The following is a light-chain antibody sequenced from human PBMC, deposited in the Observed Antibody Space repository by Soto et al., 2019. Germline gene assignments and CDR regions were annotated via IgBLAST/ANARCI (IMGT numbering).Light chain of an antibody. V-gene: IGKV1-39*01. CDR1: PSVXTY. Sequence: TRSARSLYPFDGDKSSITCRTSPSVXTYLSWYQQGPGKAPRLVIASXVSLQRGGPSRLSGSGSGKDFPLTIRNLQPEDFAVYYCQHTLRSTRRFGQGTRVEIK. CDR3: QHTLRSTRR. J-gene: IGKJ1*01. CDR2: SXV.